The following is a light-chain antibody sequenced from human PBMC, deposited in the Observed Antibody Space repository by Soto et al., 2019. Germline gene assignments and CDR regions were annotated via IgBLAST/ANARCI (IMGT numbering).Light chain of an antibody. Sequence: QSALTQPASVSGSPGQSITISCTGTSSDVGGYNYVSWYQQYPGKVPKLMIYQVSNRPSGVPIRFSGSKSGDTASLTISGLQAEDEADYYCTSYTTSSTWVFGGGTKVTVL. CDR1: SSDVGGYNY. V-gene: IGLV2-14*01. CDR2: QVS. J-gene: IGLJ3*02. CDR3: TSYTTSSTWV.